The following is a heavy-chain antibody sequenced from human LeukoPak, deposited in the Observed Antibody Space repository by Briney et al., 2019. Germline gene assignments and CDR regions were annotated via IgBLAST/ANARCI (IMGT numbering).Heavy chain of an antibody. J-gene: IGHJ3*02. CDR3: AGDIVGATGDDAFDI. CDR2: MNPNSGNT. D-gene: IGHD1-26*01. V-gene: IGHV1-8*01. Sequence: ASVKVSCKASGYTFTSYDINWVRQATGQGLEWMGWMNPNSGNTGYAQKFQDRVTLTRNTSISTAYMELSSLRFEDTAVYYCAGDIVGATGDDAFDIWGQGTMVTVSS. CDR1: GYTFTSYD.